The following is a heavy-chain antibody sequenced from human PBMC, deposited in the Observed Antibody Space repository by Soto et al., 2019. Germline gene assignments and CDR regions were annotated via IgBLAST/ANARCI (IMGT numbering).Heavy chain of an antibody. CDR3: AKPHYDILTGYQQRDY. D-gene: IGHD3-9*01. Sequence: PGGSLRLSCAASGFTFSSYAMSWVRQAPGKGLEWVSAISGSGGSTYYADSVKGRFTISRDNSKNTLYLQMNSLRAEDTAVYYCAKPHYDILTGYQQRDYWGQGTLVTVSS. J-gene: IGHJ4*02. V-gene: IGHV3-23*01. CDR2: ISGSGGST. CDR1: GFTFSSYA.